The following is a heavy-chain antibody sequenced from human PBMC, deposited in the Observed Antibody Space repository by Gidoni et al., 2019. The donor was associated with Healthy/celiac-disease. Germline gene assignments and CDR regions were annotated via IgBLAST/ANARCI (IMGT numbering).Heavy chain of an antibody. CDR1: GLTFSSYG. CDR2: IWYDGSNK. D-gene: IGHD3-22*01. J-gene: IGHJ6*03. V-gene: IGHV3-33*01. Sequence: QVQLVESGGGVVPPGRSLRLSCAASGLTFSSYGMHWVRQAPGKGLGWVAVIWYDGSNKYYADSVKGRFTISRDNSKNTLYLQMNSLRAEDTAVYYCARDSSGYKDYYYYYMDVWGKGTTVTVSS. CDR3: ARDSSGYKDYYYYYMDV.